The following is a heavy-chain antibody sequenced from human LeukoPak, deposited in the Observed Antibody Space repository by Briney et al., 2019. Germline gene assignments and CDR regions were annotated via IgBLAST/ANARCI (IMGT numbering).Heavy chain of an antibody. CDR2: IYSGGGT. CDR1: DFTFSRYS. CDR3: ARNYYDSSAYYYFDY. Sequence: PGGSLRLSCAASDFTFSRYSMNWFRQAPGKGLEWVSLIYSGGGTYYADSVKGRFTISGDNSKNTLYLQMNSLRAEDTAVYYCARNYYDSSAYYYFDYWGQGTLVTVSS. J-gene: IGHJ4*02. V-gene: IGHV3-66*01. D-gene: IGHD3-22*01.